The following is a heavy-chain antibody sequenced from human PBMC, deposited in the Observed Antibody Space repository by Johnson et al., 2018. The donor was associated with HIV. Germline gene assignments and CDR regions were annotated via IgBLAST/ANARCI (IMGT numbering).Heavy chain of an antibody. CDR1: GFTFSSYG. Sequence: QVQLVESGGGVVQPGRSLRLSCAASGFTFSSYGTHWVRQAPGKGLEWVAGIWYDGSNEYYADSVKGRFTIPRDDPKNSLYLQMTSLRTEDTAMFYCAKGHSSGYQKDALDIWGKGTIVNVSA. D-gene: IGHD3-22*01. J-gene: IGHJ3*02. CDR3: AKGHSSGYQKDALDI. CDR2: IWYDGSNE. V-gene: IGHV3-33*03.